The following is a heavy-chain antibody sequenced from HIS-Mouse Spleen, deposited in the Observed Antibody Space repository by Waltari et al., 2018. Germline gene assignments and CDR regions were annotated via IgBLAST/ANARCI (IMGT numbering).Heavy chain of an antibody. CDR2: SYYSGST. V-gene: IGHV4-39*07. CDR1: GGSISSSSYY. D-gene: IGHD6-13*01. Sequence: QLQLQESGPGLVKPSETLSLTCTVSGGSISSSSYYWGWIRQPPGKGLEWIGSSYYSGSTCCNPSLKSRVTISVDTSKNQFSLKLSSVTAADTAVYYCAREIPYSSSWYDWYFDLWGRGTLVTVSS. CDR3: AREIPYSSSWYDWYFDL. J-gene: IGHJ2*01.